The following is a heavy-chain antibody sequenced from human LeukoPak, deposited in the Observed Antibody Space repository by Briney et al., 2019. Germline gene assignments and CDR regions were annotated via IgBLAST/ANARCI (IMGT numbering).Heavy chain of an antibody. D-gene: IGHD3-22*01. J-gene: IGHJ3*02. CDR1: GGTFSSYA. V-gene: IGHV1-69*05. CDR2: IIPIFGTA. CDR3: ARMYYYDSSGYGDAFDI. Sequence: SVKVSCKASGGTFSSYAISWVRQAPGQGLEWMGRIIPIFGTANYAQKFQGRVTITTDESTSTAHMELSSLRSEDTAVYYCARMYYYDSSGYGDAFDIWGQGTMVTVSS.